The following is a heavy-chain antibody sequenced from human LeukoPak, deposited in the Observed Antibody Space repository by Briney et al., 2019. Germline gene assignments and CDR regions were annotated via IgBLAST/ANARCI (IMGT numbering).Heavy chain of an antibody. CDR1: GFTFSSYW. CDR3: ARVLIDCSSTSCNYYYYYYGMDV. Sequence: GGSLRLSCAASGFTFSSYWMSWVRQAPGKGLEWVANIKQDGSEKYYVDSVKGRFTISRDNAKNSLYLQMNSLRAEDTAVYYCARVLIDCSSTSCNYYYYYYGMDVWGQGTTVTVSS. V-gene: IGHV3-7*03. CDR2: IKQDGSEK. D-gene: IGHD2-2*01. J-gene: IGHJ6*02.